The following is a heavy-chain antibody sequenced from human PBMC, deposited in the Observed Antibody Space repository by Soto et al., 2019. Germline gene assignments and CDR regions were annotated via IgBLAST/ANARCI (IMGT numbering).Heavy chain of an antibody. CDR1: EDTLSSYA. V-gene: IGHV1-69*06. CDR2: IIPFSGTA. Sequence: VKVSCKASEDTLSSYAISWVRQAPGQGLEWMGGIIPFSGTANYAQKFQGRVTITADKSTSTAYMELSSLRSEDTAVYYCVREGYYDSSGYYPGWFDPWGQGTLVTVSS. J-gene: IGHJ5*02. D-gene: IGHD3-22*01. CDR3: VREGYYDSSGYYPGWFDP.